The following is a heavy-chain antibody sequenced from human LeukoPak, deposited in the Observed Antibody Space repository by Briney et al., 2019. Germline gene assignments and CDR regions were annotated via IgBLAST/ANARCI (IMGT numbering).Heavy chain of an antibody. CDR2: IKQDGSEK. J-gene: IGHJ4*02. CDR3: AREWWDEAAAGTDY. CDR1: GFTFSSYW. D-gene: IGHD6-13*01. Sequence: PGGSLRLSCAASGFTFSSYWMSWVRQAPGKGLEWVANIKQDGSEKYYVDSVKGRFTISRDNAKNSLYLQMNSLRAEDTAVYYCAREWWDEAAAGTDYWGQGTLVTVSS. V-gene: IGHV3-7*01.